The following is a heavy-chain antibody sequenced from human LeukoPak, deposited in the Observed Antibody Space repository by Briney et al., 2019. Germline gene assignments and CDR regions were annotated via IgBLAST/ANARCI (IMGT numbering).Heavy chain of an antibody. D-gene: IGHD3-22*01. CDR3: ARHRYDSSGWATDAFDI. CDR2: INHSGST. CDR1: GGSFSGYY. V-gene: IGHV4-34*01. J-gene: IGHJ3*02. Sequence: SETLSLTCAVYGGSFSGYYWSWIRQPPGKGLEWIGEINHSGSTNYNPSLKSRVTISVDTSKNQFSLKLSSVTAADTAVYYCARHRYDSSGWATDAFDIWGPGTMVTVSA.